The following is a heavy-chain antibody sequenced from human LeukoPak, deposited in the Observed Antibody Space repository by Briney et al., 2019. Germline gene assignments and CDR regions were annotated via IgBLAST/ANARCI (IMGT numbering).Heavy chain of an antibody. J-gene: IGHJ4*02. Sequence: GGSLRLSCVASGFTFSSYAMHWVRPAPGKGLEWVAVMSYDGSNKYYADSVKGRFTISRDNSKNTLYLQMNSLRAEDTAVYYCARAHYDSSGYYWEHFDYWGQGTLVTVSS. D-gene: IGHD3-22*01. CDR3: ARAHYDSSGYYWEHFDY. CDR2: MSYDGSNK. V-gene: IGHV3-30*04. CDR1: GFTFSSYA.